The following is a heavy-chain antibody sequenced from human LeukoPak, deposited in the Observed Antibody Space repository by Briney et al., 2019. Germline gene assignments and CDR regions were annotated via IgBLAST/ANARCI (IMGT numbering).Heavy chain of an antibody. D-gene: IGHD6-19*01. CDR1: RFTFSSYS. Sequence: GGSLRLSCAASRFTFSSYSMNWVRQAPGKGLEWVSYISSSSSTIYYADSVKGRFTISRDNAKDSLYLQMNSLRAEDTAVYYCARVDSSGWGHGYWGQGTLVTVSS. CDR2: ISSSSSTI. CDR3: ARVDSSGWGHGY. V-gene: IGHV3-48*04. J-gene: IGHJ4*02.